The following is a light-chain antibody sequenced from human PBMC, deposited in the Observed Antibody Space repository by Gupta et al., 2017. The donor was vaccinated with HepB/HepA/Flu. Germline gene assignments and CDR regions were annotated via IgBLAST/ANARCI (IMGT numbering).Light chain of an antibody. CDR1: TGHTSYA. J-gene: IGLJ3*02. CDR2: LNSDGSH. Sequence: QLVLTQSPSASASLGASVKLTCPLRTGHTSYAIAWHQQQPEKGPRYLMKLNSDGSHSKGDGIPDRFSGSRSGAERYLTSASLQSEDEADYYGQTWGTGGLVFGGGTKLTVL. CDR3: QTWGTGGLV. V-gene: IGLV4-69*01.